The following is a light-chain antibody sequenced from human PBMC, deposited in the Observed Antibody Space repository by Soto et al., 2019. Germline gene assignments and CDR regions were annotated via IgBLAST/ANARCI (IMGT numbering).Light chain of an antibody. V-gene: IGKV4-1*01. CDR2: WAS. J-gene: IGKJ4*01. Sequence: DIVMTQSPDSLAVSLGARATINCKSSQSVLYSSNNKNYLAWYQHKPGQPPRLLIYWASTRESGVPDRFSGSESGTYFTLTSSSLQAEDVAVYYCQQYYSTPLSFGGGTRVEI. CDR1: QSVLYSSNNKNY. CDR3: QQYYSTPLS.